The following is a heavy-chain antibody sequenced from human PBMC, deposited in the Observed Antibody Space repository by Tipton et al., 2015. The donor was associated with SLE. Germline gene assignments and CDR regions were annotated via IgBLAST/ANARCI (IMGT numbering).Heavy chain of an antibody. CDR1: GDSLTTNY. Sequence: TLSLTCTVSGDSLTTNYWNWIRQPAGKGLDWIGRLYGSGSPTHYNPSLESRVTMSVDKSQNQFSLKLTSVTAADTAVYFCARIRPGHGDPFDFWGQGTLVTVSS. J-gene: IGHJ4*02. CDR2: LYGSGSPT. D-gene: IGHD3-3*01. CDR3: ARIRPGHGDPFDF. V-gene: IGHV4-4*07.